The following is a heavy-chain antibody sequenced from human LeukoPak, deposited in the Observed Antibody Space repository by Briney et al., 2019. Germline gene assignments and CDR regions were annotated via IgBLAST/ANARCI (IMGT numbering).Heavy chain of an antibody. J-gene: IGHJ4*02. V-gene: IGHV3-74*01. CDR2: INGDGSST. Sequence: CGSLRLSCAASEFTFSAYWMHWVRQVPGKGLVWVSRINGDGSSTNYADSVTGRFTISRDNAKNTLYLQMNSLRAEDTAVYYCARDLELTYYASSGYVYWGQGIRVTVSS. CDR3: ARDLELTYYASSGYVY. D-gene: IGHD3-22*01. CDR1: EFTFSAYW.